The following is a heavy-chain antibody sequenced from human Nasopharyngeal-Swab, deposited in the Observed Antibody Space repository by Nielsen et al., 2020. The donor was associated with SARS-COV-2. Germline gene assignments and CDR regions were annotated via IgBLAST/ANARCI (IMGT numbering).Heavy chain of an antibody. J-gene: IGHJ4*01. CDR3: ARSLVGCSSHTCALMN. CDR2: VHHSGST. V-gene: IGHV4-4*02. D-gene: IGHD2-2*01. Sequence: VRQAPGKGLEWIGEVHHSGSTHYNPSLKSQVVISADKSNQFSLRMNSVTAADTALYYCARSLVGCSSHTCALMNWGHGTLVTVSS.